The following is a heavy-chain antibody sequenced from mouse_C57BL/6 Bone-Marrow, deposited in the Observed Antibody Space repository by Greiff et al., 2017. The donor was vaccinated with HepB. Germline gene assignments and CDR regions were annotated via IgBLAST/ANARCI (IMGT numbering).Heavy chain of an antibody. V-gene: IGHV5-4*01. Sequence: EVMLVESGGGLVKPGGSLKLSCAASGFTFSSYAMSWVRQTPEKRLEWVATISDGGSYTYYPDNVKGRFTISRDNAKNNLYLQMSHLKSKDTAMYYCARDYYYGSTYYYAMDYWGQGTSVTVSS. CDR3: ARDYYYGSTYYYAMDY. CDR2: ISDGGSYT. CDR1: GFTFSSYA. D-gene: IGHD1-1*01. J-gene: IGHJ4*01.